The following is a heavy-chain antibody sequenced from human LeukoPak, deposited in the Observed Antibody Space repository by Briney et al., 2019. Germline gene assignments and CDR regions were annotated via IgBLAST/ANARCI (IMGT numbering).Heavy chain of an antibody. CDR3: ARAGISDSSSWYFDY. CDR2: IYYSGST. V-gene: IGHV4-39*07. J-gene: IGHJ4*02. D-gene: IGHD6-13*01. Sequence: SETLSLTCTVSGGSISSSSYYWGWIRQPPGKGLEWIGSIYYSGSTYYNPSLKSRVTISVDTSKNQFSLKLSSVTAADTAVYYCARAGISDSSSWYFDYWGQGTLVTVSS. CDR1: GGSISSSSYY.